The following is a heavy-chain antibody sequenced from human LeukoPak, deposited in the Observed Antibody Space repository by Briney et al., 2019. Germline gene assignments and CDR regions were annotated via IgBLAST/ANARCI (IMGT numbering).Heavy chain of an antibody. D-gene: IGHD3-10*01. J-gene: IGHJ5*02. CDR2: INHSGST. CDR1: GGSFSGYY. V-gene: IGHV4-34*01. CDR3: ARDAAPYYYGSGIFRKNNWFDP. Sequence: SETLSLTCAVYGGSFSGYYWSWIRQPPGKGLEWIGEINHSGSTNYNPSLKSRVTISVDTSKNQFSLKLSSVTAADTAVYYCARDAAPYYYGSGIFRKNNWFDPWGQGTLVTVSS.